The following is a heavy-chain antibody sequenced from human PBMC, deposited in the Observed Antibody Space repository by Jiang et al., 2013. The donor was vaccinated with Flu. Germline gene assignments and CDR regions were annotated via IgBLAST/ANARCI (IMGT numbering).Heavy chain of an antibody. J-gene: IGHJ6*04. CDR2: IKQDGSEK. Sequence: QLVESGGGLVQPGGSLRLSCAASGFTFSSYWMSWVRQAPGKGLEWVANIKQDGSEKYYVDSVKGRFTISRDNAKNSLYLQMNSLRAEDTAVYYCARKWEGDGSGWYLPLYYYYGMDVWGKGTTVTVSS. D-gene: IGHD6-19*01. CDR1: GFTFSSYW. V-gene: IGHV3-7*03. CDR3: ARKWEGDGSGWYLPLYYYYGMDV.